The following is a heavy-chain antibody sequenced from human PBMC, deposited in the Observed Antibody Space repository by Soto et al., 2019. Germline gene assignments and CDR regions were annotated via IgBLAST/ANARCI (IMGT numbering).Heavy chain of an antibody. J-gene: IGHJ4*02. Sequence: QVQLVQSGAAVKKPGASVKVSCKASGYTFTDYSVHWVRQAPGQGLEWMGGINPISGGTKSAQKFKGRGTMTIATYISTASMELSRLRLDDKAVYYCSRRKGVSDASSCYHYYFDYWGQGTLVTVSS. V-gene: IGHV1-2*02. CDR1: GYTFTDYS. D-gene: IGHD3-22*01. CDR2: INPISGGT. CDR3: SRRKGVSDASSCYHYYFDY.